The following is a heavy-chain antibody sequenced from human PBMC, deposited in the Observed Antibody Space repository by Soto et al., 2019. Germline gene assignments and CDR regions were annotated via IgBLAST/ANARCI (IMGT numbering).Heavy chain of an antibody. CDR2: IIPIFGTA. Sequence: QVQLVQSGAEVKKPGSSVKVSCKASGGTFSSYAISWVRQAPGQGLEWMGGIIPIFGTANYAQKFPGRVTITADESTSTAYMELSSLRSEDTAVYYCAVNPTKRWLQLNFDYWGQGTLVTVSS. CDR1: GGTFSSYA. CDR3: AVNPTKRWLQLNFDY. J-gene: IGHJ4*02. D-gene: IGHD5-12*01. V-gene: IGHV1-69*12.